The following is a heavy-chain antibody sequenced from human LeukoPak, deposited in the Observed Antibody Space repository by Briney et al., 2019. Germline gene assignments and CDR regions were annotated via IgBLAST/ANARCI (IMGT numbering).Heavy chain of an antibody. V-gene: IGHV1-8*01. Sequence: ASVKVSCKASGYTFTSYDINWVRQATGQGLEWMGWMNPNSGNTGYAQKFQGRVTMTRNTSISTAYMELSSLRSEDTAVYYCARVAGTTPSPDYWGQGTLVTVCS. D-gene: IGHD1-7*01. CDR3: ARVAGTTPSPDY. J-gene: IGHJ4*02. CDR2: MNPNSGNT. CDR1: GYTFTSYD.